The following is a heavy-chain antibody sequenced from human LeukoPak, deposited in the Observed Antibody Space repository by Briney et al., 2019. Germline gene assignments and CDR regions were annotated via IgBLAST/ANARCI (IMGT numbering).Heavy chain of an antibody. CDR2: MSYSGRT. CDR3: ARRLQFRASAVHY. V-gene: IGHV4-39*07. J-gene: IGHJ4*02. CDR1: GGSISISNYY. D-gene: IGHD5-24*01. Sequence: SETLSLTCTVSGGSISISNYYWGWIRQPPGKGLEWIGSMSYSGRTYYNPSLKTRVTVSLDTSKSQFSLNLISVTAADTAVYYCARRLQFRASAVHYWGQGTLVTVSS.